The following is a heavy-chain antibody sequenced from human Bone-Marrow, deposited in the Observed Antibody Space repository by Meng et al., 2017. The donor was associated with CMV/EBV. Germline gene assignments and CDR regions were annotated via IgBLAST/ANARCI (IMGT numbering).Heavy chain of an antibody. Sequence: SQTLSLTCAVYGGSFSGYYWGWIRQPPGKGLEWIGSIYYSGSTYYNPSLKSRVTISVDTSKNQFSLKLSSVTAADTAVYYCARDNGGYYDFWSGYYYFDYWGQGKLVNVAS. J-gene: IGHJ4*02. D-gene: IGHD3-3*01. CDR3: ARDNGGYYDFWSGYYYFDY. V-gene: IGHV4-34*01. CDR1: GGSFSGYY. CDR2: IYYSGST.